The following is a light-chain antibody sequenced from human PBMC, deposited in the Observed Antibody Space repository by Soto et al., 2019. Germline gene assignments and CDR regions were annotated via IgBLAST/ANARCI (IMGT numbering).Light chain of an antibody. Sequence: EIVLTQSPGTLSLSPGERATLSCRASQTISSTYLSWYQQKPGQAPRLLSFGASGRASGLPDRFSGSGSGTDGSGTDFTLNISRLEPEDFAVYYCHHYGSTPPDTFGQGTKLEIK. J-gene: IGKJ2*01. CDR2: GAS. CDR3: HHYGSTPPDT. V-gene: IGKV3-20*01. CDR1: QTISSTY.